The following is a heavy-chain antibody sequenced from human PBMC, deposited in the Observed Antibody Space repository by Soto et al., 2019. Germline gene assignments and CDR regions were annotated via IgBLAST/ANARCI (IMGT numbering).Heavy chain of an antibody. Sequence: SETLSLTCTVSGGSVSSGSYYWSWIRQPPGKGLEWIGYIYYSGSTCYNPSLKSRVTISVDTSKNQFSLKLSSVTAADTAVYYCASGGVDTAMVTGWFDPWGQGTLVTVSS. CDR2: IYYSGST. J-gene: IGHJ5*02. D-gene: IGHD5-18*01. CDR3: ASGGVDTAMVTGWFDP. V-gene: IGHV4-61*01. CDR1: GGSVSSGSYY.